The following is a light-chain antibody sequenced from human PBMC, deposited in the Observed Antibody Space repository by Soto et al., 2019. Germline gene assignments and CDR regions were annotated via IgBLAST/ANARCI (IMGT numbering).Light chain of an antibody. V-gene: IGKV3-11*01. CDR3: QQRSNWPSIT. CDR1: QSVSSY. J-gene: IGKJ5*01. CDR2: DAS. Sequence: EIFLTQSPFTLSLSTGALATLSCTASQSVSSYLAWYQQKPCQAPRLLIYDASNRATGIPARFSGSGSGTDFTLTISSLEPEDFAVYYCQQRSNWPSITFGQGTRLENK.